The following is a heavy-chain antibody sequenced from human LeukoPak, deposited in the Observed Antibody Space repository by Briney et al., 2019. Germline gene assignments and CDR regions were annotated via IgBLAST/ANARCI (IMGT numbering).Heavy chain of an antibody. Sequence: PGGSLRLSCAASGFTVSSNYMSWVRQAPGKGLEWVSVIYSGGSTYYADSVKGRFTISRDNSKNTLYLQMNSPRAEDTAVYYCARDPSSSWGGEDWYFDLWGRGTLVTVSS. D-gene: IGHD7-27*01. CDR3: ARDPSSSWGGEDWYFDL. J-gene: IGHJ2*01. CDR1: GFTVSSNY. V-gene: IGHV3-53*01. CDR2: IYSGGST.